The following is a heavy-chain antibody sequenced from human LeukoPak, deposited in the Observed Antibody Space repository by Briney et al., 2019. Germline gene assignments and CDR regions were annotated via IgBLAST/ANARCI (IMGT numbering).Heavy chain of an antibody. CDR1: GGSISSSSYY. D-gene: IGHD3-10*01. CDR3: ARGRRYYYGSGSSFDY. CDR2: IYYSGST. V-gene: IGHV4-39*01. J-gene: IGHJ4*02. Sequence: SETLSLTCTVSGGSISSSSYYWGWIRQPPGKGLEWIGSIYYSGSTYYNPSLKSRVTISVDTSKNQFSLKLSSVTAADTAVYYCARGRRYYYGSGSSFDYWGQGTLVTVSS.